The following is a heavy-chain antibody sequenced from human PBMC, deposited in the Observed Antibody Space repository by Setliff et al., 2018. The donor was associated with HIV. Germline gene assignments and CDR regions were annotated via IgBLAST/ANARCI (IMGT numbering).Heavy chain of an antibody. V-gene: IGHV1-69*13. CDR1: GGTLSNYV. J-gene: IGHJ3*02. D-gene: IGHD6-13*01. CDR3: ARDQTGVAAAAFGGGSAWSDVGFDI. Sequence: SVKASCKTSGGTLSNYVITWVRQAPGQGLEWMRMIIPMYNIPAYAQKFQGRVTFTADESTSTAYMELSSLSSEDAAVYYCARDQTGVAAAAFGGGSAWSDVGFDIWGQGTMVTVSS. CDR2: IIPMYNIP.